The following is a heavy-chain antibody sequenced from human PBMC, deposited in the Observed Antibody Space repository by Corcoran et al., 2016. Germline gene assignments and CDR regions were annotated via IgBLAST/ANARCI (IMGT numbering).Heavy chain of an antibody. J-gene: IGHJ3*01. CDR1: GGSIRSSSYY. CDR2: INYSGST. Sequence: QLQLQESGPGQVKPSETLSLTCTVSGGSIRSSSYYWGWIRQPPGKGLEWIGSINYSGSTYYNPSLKSRVSISIDKSNNQFSLKLSSVTAADTAVYYCARLLYDFWNAYSTFDFWGQGTMVTVSS. V-gene: IGHV4-39*07. D-gene: IGHD3-3*01. CDR3: ARLLYDFWNAYSTFDF.